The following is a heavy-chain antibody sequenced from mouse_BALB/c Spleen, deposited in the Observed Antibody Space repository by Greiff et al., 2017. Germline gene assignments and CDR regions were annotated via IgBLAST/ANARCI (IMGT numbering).Heavy chain of an antibody. CDR2: ISDGGSYT. D-gene: IGHD2-14*01. Sequence: EVMLVESGGGLVKPGGSLKLSCAASGFTFSDYYMYWVRQTPEKRLEWVATISDGGSYTYYPDSVKGRFTISRDNAKNNLYLQMSSLKSEDTAMYYCGYDEAMDYWGQGTSVTVSS. CDR3: GYDEAMDY. V-gene: IGHV5-4*02. CDR1: GFTFSDYY. J-gene: IGHJ4*01.